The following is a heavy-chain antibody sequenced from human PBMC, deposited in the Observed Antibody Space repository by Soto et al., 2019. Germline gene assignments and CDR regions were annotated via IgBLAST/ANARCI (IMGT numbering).Heavy chain of an antibody. CDR2: ISAYNGNT. J-gene: IGHJ5*02. CDR1: GYTFTSYG. V-gene: IGHV1-18*01. Sequence: QVQLVRSGAEVKKPGASVKVSCKASGYTFTSYGISWVRQAPGQGLEWMGWISAYNGNTNYAQKLQGRVTMTTDTSTITAYMELRSLRSDDTAVYYCARVIIPKGYCSGGSCYGGWFDPWGQGTLVTVSS. D-gene: IGHD2-15*01. CDR3: ARVIIPKGYCSGGSCYGGWFDP.